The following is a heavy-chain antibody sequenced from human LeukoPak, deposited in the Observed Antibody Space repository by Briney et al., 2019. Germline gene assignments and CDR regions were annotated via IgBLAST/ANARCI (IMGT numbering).Heavy chain of an antibody. V-gene: IGHV4-59*01. Sequence: SETLSLTCTVSGGSISSYYWSWIRQPPGKGLEWIGYIYYSGSTNYNPSLKSRGTISVDTSKHQFSLKLSSVTAADTAVYYCAATVTPRGWFDPWGQGTLVTVSS. D-gene: IGHD4-17*01. CDR1: GGSISSYY. CDR2: IYYSGST. CDR3: AATVTPRGWFDP. J-gene: IGHJ5*02.